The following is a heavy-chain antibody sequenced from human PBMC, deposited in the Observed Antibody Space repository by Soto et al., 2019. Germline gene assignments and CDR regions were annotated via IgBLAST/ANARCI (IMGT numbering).Heavy chain of an antibody. D-gene: IGHD2-2*01. Sequence: SETLSLTCTVSGGSISSGDYYWSWIRQPPGKGLEWIGYIYYSGSTYYNPSLKSRVTISVGTSKNQFSLKLSSVTAADTAVYYCARAGYVGYCSSTSCPGGGMDVWGQGTTVTVSS. J-gene: IGHJ6*02. CDR3: ARAGYVGYCSSTSCPGGGMDV. CDR1: GGSISSGDYY. CDR2: IYYSGST. V-gene: IGHV4-30-4*01.